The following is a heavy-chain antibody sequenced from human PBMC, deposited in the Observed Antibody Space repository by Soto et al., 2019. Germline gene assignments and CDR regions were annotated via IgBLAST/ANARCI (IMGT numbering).Heavy chain of an antibody. D-gene: IGHD4-17*01. CDR1: GGSISSGGYS. CDR3: VRESYGAFNFYGMDV. V-gene: IGHV4-30-2*01. J-gene: IGHJ6*02. Sequence: SETLSLTCAVSGGSISSGGYSWSWIRQPPGKGLEWIGYIYHSGSTYYNPSLKSRVTISVDRSKNQFSLKLNSVTPEDTAVYYCVRESYGAFNFYGMDVWGQGTTVTVSS. CDR2: IYHSGST.